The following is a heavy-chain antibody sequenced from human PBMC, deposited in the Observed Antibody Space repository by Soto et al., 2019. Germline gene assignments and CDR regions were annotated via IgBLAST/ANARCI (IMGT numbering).Heavy chain of an antibody. CDR1: GYTFTGYY. J-gene: IGHJ4*02. Sequence: ASVKVSCKASGYTFTGYYMHWVRQAPGQGLEWMGWINPNSGGTNYAQKFQGWVTMTRDTSISTAYMELSRLRSDDTAVYYCARDGSGSYYSEFDYWGQGTLVTVSS. D-gene: IGHD3-10*01. V-gene: IGHV1-2*04. CDR3: ARDGSGSYYSEFDY. CDR2: INPNSGGT.